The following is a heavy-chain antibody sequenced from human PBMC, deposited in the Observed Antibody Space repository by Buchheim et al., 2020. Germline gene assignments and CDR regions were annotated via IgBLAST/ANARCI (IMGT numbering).Heavy chain of an antibody. Sequence: EVQLLESGGGLVQPGGSLRLSCAASGFTFSTYAMSWVRQAPGMGLEWVSGIGGVGTGANTYYTDSVKGRFTISRDSSTNTLYLQMNSLRADDTAVYYCAKGSPIALGILDYWGQGTL. D-gene: IGHD7-27*01. V-gene: IGHV3-23*01. CDR2: IGGVGTGANT. CDR3: AKGSPIALGILDY. J-gene: IGHJ4*02. CDR1: GFTFSTYA.